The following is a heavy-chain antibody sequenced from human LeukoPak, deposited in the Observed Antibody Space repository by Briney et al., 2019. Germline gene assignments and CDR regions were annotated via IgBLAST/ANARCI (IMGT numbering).Heavy chain of an antibody. D-gene: IGHD6-13*01. J-gene: IGHJ4*02. Sequence: SETLSLTCAVSGYSISSGYYWGWIRQPPGKGLEWIGSIYHSGSTYYNPSLKRRVTISVDTSKNQFSLKLSSVTAADTAVYYCARMESSSWYYFDYWGQGTLVTVSS. CDR2: IYHSGST. V-gene: IGHV4-38-2*01. CDR1: GYSISSGYY. CDR3: ARMESSSWYYFDY.